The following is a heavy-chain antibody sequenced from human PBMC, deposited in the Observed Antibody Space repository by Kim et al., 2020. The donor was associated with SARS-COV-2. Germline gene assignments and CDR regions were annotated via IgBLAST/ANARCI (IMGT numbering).Heavy chain of an antibody. CDR3: AKGLPINRYFHWLSSIDY. D-gene: IGHD3-9*01. CDR2: ISYDGSNK. CDR1: GFTFSSYG. Sequence: GGSLRLSCAASGFTFSSYGMHWVRQAPGKGLEWVAVISYDGSNKYYADSVKGRFTISRDNSKNTLYLQMNSLRAEDTAVYYCAKGLPINRYFHWLSSIDYWGQGTLGTLSP. J-gene: IGHJ4*02. V-gene: IGHV3-30*18.